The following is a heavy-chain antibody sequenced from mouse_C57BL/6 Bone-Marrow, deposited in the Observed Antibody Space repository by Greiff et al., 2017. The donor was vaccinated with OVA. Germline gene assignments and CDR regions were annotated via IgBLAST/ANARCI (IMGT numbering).Heavy chain of an antibody. D-gene: IGHD1-1*01. V-gene: IGHV6-3*01. CDR1: GFTFSNYW. CDR2: IRLKSDNYAT. Sequence: DVMLVESGGGLVQPGGSMKLSCVASGFTFSNYWMNWVRQSPEKGLEWVAQIRLKSDNYATHYAESVKGRFTISRDDSKSSVYLQMNNLRAEDTGIYYCTAYYYGREDYYAMDYWGQGTSVTVSS. J-gene: IGHJ4*01. CDR3: TAYYYGREDYYAMDY.